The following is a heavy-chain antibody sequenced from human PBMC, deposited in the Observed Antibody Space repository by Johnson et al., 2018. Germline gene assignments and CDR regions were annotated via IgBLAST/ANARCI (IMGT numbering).Heavy chain of an antibody. CDR2: IWYDGSNK. CDR1: GFTFSSYG. Sequence: QVQLQESGGGVVQPGRSLRLSCAASGFTFSSYGMHWVRQAPGKGLEWVAVIWYDGSNKYYADSVKGRFTISRDNSKNTLYLQMNSLRAEDTAVYYCARDPAIGVAIALYGMDVWGQGTTVTVSS. J-gene: IGHJ6*02. CDR3: ARDPAIGVAIALYGMDV. V-gene: IGHV3-33*01. D-gene: IGHD3-3*01.